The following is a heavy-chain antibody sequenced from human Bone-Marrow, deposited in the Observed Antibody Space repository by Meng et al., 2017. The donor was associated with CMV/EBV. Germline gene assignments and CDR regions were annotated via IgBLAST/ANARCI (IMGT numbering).Heavy chain of an antibody. CDR3: ARCSSGCDY. V-gene: IGHV1-2*02. CDR2: INPNSGGI. J-gene: IGHJ4*02. Sequence: ASVKVSCKASGYTFTGNFIHWVRQAPGQGLEWMGWINPNSGGINLAQKFQGRVTMTRDTSFNTAYMDLRTLKSDDTAVYYCARCSSGCDYWGQGTLVTVSS. CDR1: GYTFTGNF. D-gene: IGHD6-19*01.